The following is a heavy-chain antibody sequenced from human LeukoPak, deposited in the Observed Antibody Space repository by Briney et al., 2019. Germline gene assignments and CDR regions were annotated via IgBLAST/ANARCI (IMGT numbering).Heavy chain of an antibody. CDR3: ARSRSSGYYWSY. V-gene: IGHV5-10-1*01. CDR1: GYSFTSYW. J-gene: IGHJ4*02. CDR2: IDPSDSYT. Sequence: GESLKISCKGSGYSFTSYWISWVRQMPGKGLEWMGRIDPSDSYTNYSPSFQGHVTISADKSISTAYLQWSSLKASDTTMYYCARSRSSGYYWSYWGQGTLVTVSS. D-gene: IGHD3-22*01.